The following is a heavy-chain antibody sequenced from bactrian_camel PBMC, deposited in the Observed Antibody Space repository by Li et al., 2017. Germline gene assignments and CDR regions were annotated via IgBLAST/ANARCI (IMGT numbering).Heavy chain of an antibody. D-gene: IGHD5*01. CDR1: GFTFSDNA. CDR2: INSGGGVT. V-gene: IGHV3S31*01. CDR3: AKDRGRLDYELGTTSDY. Sequence: VQLVESGGGLVQAGGSLRLSCAASGFTFSDNAMSWVRQAPGKGLEWVSAINSGGGVTYYADSVKGRFTISRDNAKNTLYLQLNSLKTEDTAMYYCAKDRGRLDYELGTTSDYWGQGTQVTVS. J-gene: IGHJ4*01.